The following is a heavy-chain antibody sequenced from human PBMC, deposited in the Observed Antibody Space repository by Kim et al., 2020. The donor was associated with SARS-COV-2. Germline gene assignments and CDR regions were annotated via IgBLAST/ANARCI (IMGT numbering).Heavy chain of an antibody. CDR2: INAGNGNT. Sequence: ASVKVSCKASGYTFTSYAMHWVRQAPGQRLEWMGWINAGNGNTKYSQKFQGRVTITRDTSASTAYMELSSLRSEDTAVYYCAREDGPHYDILTGYPYWGQGTLVTVSS. CDR1: GYTFTSYA. CDR3: AREDGPHYDILTGYPY. D-gene: IGHD3-9*01. V-gene: IGHV1-3*01. J-gene: IGHJ4*02.